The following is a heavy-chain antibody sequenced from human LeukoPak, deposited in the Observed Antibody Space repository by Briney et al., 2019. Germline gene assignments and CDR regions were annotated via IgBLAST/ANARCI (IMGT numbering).Heavy chain of an antibody. J-gene: IGHJ4*02. CDR1: GESSFSNYY. Sequence: SETLSLTCAVYGESSFSNYYWSWIRQTPGGAMEWIGEINHSGYTNYNPSLKSRVTLSIDTSKNQFSLRLNSVTAADTAVYYCSRQVVGNDYWGQGTLVTVSS. V-gene: IGHV4-34*01. D-gene: IGHD3-22*01. CDR3: SRQVVGNDY. CDR2: INHSGYT.